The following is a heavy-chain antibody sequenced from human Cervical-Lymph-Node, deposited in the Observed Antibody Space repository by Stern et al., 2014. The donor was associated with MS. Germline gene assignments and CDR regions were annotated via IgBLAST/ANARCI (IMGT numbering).Heavy chain of an antibody. CDR1: GYPLTELS. CDR3: ATAPLAYYYDTSAYYNNY. CDR2: SDPEDGEI. J-gene: IGHJ4*02. Sequence: VQLVESGAEVKKPGASVKVSCKVSGYPLTELSMHWVRQAPGRGLEWMGGSDPEDGEIIYAQKFQGRVSMTEDASTETAYMDLSSLTSEDTAVYYCATAPLAYYYDTSAYYNNYWGQGTLVTVSS. D-gene: IGHD3-22*01. V-gene: IGHV1-24*01.